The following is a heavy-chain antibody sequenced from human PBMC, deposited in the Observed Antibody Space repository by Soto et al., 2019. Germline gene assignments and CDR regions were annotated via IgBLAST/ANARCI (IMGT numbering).Heavy chain of an antibody. J-gene: IGHJ5*02. CDR3: AGSSWYSNWFDP. CDR2: ISSSGSTI. CDR1: GFTFSDYY. D-gene: IGHD6-13*01. Sequence: PGGSLRLSCAASGFTFSDYYMSWIRQAPGKGLEWVSYISSSGSTIYYADSVKGRFTISRDNAKNSLYLQMNSLRAEDTAVYYCAGSSWYSNWFDPWGQGTLVTVSS. V-gene: IGHV3-11*01.